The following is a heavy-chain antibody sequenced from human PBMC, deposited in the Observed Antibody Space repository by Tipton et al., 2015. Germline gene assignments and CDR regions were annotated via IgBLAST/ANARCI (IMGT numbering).Heavy chain of an antibody. Sequence: TLSLTCTVSGASLSNYYWNWIRQPPGKGLEWIGYIYSSGSTNYAPSLESRVTMSIDTSKNQFSLTLTSVNTADTAIYYCAGGVYTYNWFDPWGQGTLVTVSS. CDR2: IYSSGST. J-gene: IGHJ5*02. CDR1: GASLSNYY. D-gene: IGHD2-2*02. CDR3: AGGVYTYNWFDP. V-gene: IGHV4-59*01.